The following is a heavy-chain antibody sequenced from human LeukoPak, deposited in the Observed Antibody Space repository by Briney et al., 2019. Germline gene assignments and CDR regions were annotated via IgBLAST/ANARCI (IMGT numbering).Heavy chain of an antibody. CDR1: GFTFSCHA. J-gene: IGHJ4*02. CDR3: AKGDRIAAAGTVMDY. D-gene: IGHD6-13*01. CDR2: IRGSGDYI. Sequence: PGGSLRLSCAASGFTFSCHAMNWVRQAPGKGLEWVSVIRGSGDYIYYADSVKGRFTISRDNSKNTLYLQMNSLSAEDTAVYYCAKGDRIAAAGTVMDYWGQGTLVTVSS. V-gene: IGHV3-23*01.